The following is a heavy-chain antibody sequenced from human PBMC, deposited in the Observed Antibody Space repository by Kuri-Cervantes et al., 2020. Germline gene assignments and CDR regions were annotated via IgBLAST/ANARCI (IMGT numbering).Heavy chain of an antibody. V-gene: IGHV3-48*04. CDR1: GFTFSSYS. CDR3: ARGHYGLDV. Sequence: GGSLRLSCAASGFTFSSYSMNWVRQAPGKGLEWVSYISSSGSTVYYADSVKGRFTISRDNAKNSLYLQVNSLRAEDTAAYYCARGHYGLDVWGQGTTVTVSS. CDR2: ISSSGSTV. J-gene: IGHJ6*02.